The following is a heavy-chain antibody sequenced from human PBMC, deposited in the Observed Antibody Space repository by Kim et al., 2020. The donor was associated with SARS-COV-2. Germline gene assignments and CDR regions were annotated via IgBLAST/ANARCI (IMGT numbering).Heavy chain of an antibody. CDR3: ARETAVIMEYYFDY. V-gene: IGHV3-30*07. D-gene: IGHD3-3*01. Sequence: ADSVEGRFTSARNNAKNSLYLQMNSLRAEDTAVYYCARETAVIMEYYFDYWGQGTLVTVSS. J-gene: IGHJ4*02.